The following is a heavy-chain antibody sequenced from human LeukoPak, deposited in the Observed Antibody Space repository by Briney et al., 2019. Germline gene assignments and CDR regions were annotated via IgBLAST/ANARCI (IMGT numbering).Heavy chain of an antibody. J-gene: IGHJ5*02. V-gene: IGHV4-34*12. CDR1: GASFRDYY. CDR2: IIHSGST. CDR3: ARDPYYYGSGWFDP. Sequence: SETLSLTCTFYGASFRDYYWTWIRQSPGNGLEWIGEIIHSGSTKYKPSLKSRVTISVDTSKNQFSLKLSSVTAADTAVYYCARDPYYYGSGWFDPWGQGTLVTVSS. D-gene: IGHD3-10*01.